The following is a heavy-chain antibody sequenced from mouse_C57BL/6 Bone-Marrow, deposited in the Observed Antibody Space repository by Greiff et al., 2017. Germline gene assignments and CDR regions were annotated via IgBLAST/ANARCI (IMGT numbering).Heavy chain of an antibody. CDR1: GYTFTDYY. CDR3: ARDYYGSSWYFDY. Sequence: EVQLKQSGPELVKPGASVKISCKASGYTFTDYYMNWVKQSHGKSLEWIGDINPNNGGTSYNQKLKGKATLTVDKSSSTAYMELRSLTSEDSAVDYCARDYYGSSWYFDYWGQGTILTVSS. CDR2: INPNNGGT. J-gene: IGHJ2*01. D-gene: IGHD1-1*01. V-gene: IGHV1-26*01.